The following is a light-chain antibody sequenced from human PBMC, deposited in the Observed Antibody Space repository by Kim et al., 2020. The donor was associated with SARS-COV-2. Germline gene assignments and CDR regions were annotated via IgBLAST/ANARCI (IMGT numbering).Light chain of an antibody. CDR2: AAS. Sequence: SASVDDSLTITCRASQGISNHLAWFQQRPGKAPKSLIFAASRLRSGVPSRFSGSGTDTHFTLTISGLQPEDFATYFCQEYNSYPYTFGQGTKLEI. J-gene: IGKJ2*01. CDR3: QEYNSYPYT. CDR1: QGISNH. V-gene: IGKV1-16*01.